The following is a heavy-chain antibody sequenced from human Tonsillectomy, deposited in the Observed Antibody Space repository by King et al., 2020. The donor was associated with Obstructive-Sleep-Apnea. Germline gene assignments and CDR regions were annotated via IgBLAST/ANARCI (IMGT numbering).Heavy chain of an antibody. J-gene: IGHJ4*02. D-gene: IGHD3-10*01. CDR1: GFTFNIHD. V-gene: IGHV3-13*01. CDR2: IGTIGDT. CDR3: VREARGFPTFNNFDF. Sequence: VQLVESGGGLVQPGGSLRLSCAAYGFTFNIHDMHWVRQVTGKGLEWVSAIGTIGDTYYSGSVKGRFTISREDAKNSLYLQMNNVRAGDTAIYYCVREARGFPTFNNFDFWGQGTLVTVSS.